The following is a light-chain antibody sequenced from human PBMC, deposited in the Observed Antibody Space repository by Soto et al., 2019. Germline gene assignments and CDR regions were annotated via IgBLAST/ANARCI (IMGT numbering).Light chain of an antibody. CDR1: QTIRSNY. CDR3: QQYGSSPWT. J-gene: IGKJ1*01. V-gene: IGKV3-20*01. CDR2: GAS. Sequence: ETVLTQSPGTVSLSPGERATLSCRASQTIRSNYLAWYRQTPGQAPRLLIYGASNRATGIADRFSGSGSGTDFTLIISRLETEDFALYYYQQYGSSPWTFGQGTKVDI.